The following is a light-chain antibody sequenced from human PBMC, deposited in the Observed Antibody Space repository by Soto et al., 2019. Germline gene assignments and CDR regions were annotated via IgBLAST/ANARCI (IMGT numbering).Light chain of an antibody. J-gene: IGLJ1*01. CDR2: EVR. V-gene: IGLV2-14*01. CDR3: SSYTSSSTLYV. Sequence: QSVLTQPASVSGSPGQSITISCTGTSSDVGAYVYVSWYQHHPGKAPKLIIYEVRNRPSGVSNRFSGSKSGNTASLTISGLQAEDEADYYCSSYTSSSTLYVFGIGTKVTV. CDR1: SSDVGAYVY.